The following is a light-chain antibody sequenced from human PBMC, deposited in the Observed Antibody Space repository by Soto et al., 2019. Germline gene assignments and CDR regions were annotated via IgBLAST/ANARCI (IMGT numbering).Light chain of an antibody. CDR3: AAWDDSLNGYV. CDR2: TSN. V-gene: IGLV1-44*01. J-gene: IGLJ1*01. Sequence: QPVLTQPPSASGTPGQRVTLSCSGSSSNIGSNTVNWYQHLPGTAPKLLVYTSNQRPSGVPDRFSGSKSGTSASLAISGLQSDDEADYYCAAWDDSLNGYVFGTGTKLTVL. CDR1: SSNIGSNT.